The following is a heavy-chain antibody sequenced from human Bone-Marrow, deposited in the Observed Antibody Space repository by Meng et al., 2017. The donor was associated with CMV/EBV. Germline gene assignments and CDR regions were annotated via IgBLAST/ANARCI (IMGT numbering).Heavy chain of an antibody. CDR3: ARAPREYSTSWAYYYYGMDV. V-gene: IGHV4-31*02. Sequence: VSYYWSWIRQHPGKGLEWIGCIHYSGTTYYHPPLKSRLTMSVDTSKNQFSLKLTSVTAADTAVYYCARAPREYSTSWAYYYYGMDVWGQGTTVTVSS. D-gene: IGHD6-13*01. CDR1: VSYY. J-gene: IGHJ6*02. CDR2: IHYSGTT.